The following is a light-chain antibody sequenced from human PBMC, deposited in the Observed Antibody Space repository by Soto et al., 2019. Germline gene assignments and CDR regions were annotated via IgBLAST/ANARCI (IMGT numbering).Light chain of an antibody. CDR2: KAS. CDR1: QSISSW. Sequence: DIQMTQSPSTLSASVGDRVTITCRASQSISSWLAWYQQKPGKAPKLLTYKASSLESGVPSRLSGSGSGTEFTLTIRSLQPDGFATYYCQQYNSYWTFGQGTKVDIK. J-gene: IGKJ1*01. V-gene: IGKV1-5*03. CDR3: QQYNSYWT.